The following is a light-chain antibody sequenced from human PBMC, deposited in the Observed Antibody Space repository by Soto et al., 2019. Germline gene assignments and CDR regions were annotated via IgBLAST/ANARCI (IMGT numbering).Light chain of an antibody. CDR2: DVS. J-gene: IGKJ1*01. CDR1: QNISSY. Sequence: MVLTQSPATLSLSPWKRAPLPGRASQNISSYLIWYQQKPGQAPRLLIYDVSNRATGIPARFSGSGSGTDFTLTISSLEPEDFAVYYCQQRSNWRRTFGQGTKVDIK. CDR3: QQRSNWRRT. V-gene: IGKV3-11*01.